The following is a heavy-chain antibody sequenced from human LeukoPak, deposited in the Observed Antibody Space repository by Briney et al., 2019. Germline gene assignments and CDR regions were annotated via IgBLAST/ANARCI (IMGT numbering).Heavy chain of an antibody. CDR3: AKAVAYCGGDCYSNFDY. CDR1: GFTFSSYA. Sequence: TGGSLRLSCAASGFTFSSYAMSWVRQAPGKGLEWVSATSGSGGSTYYADSVKGRFTISRDNSKNTLYLQMNSLRAEDTAVYYCAKAVAYCGGDCYSNFDYWGQGTLVTVSS. CDR2: TSGSGGST. J-gene: IGHJ4*02. V-gene: IGHV3-23*01. D-gene: IGHD2-21*01.